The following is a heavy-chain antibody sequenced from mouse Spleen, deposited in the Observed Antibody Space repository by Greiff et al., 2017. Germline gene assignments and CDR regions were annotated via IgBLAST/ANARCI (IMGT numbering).Heavy chain of an antibody. V-gene: IGHV2-2*01. CDR2: IWSGGST. J-gene: IGHJ2*01. CDR1: GFSLTSYG. CDR3: ARSYYGSRYYFDY. D-gene: IGHD1-1*01. Sequence: VKLMESGPGLVQPSQSLSITCTVSGFSLTSYGVHWVRQSPGKGLEWLGVIWSGGSTDYNAAFISRLSISKDNSKSQVFFKMNSLQADDTAIYYCARSYYGSRYYFDYWGQGTTLTVSS.